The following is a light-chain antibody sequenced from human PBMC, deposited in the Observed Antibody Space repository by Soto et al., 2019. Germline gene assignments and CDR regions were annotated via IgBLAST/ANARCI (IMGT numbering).Light chain of an antibody. V-gene: IGLV4-60*03. CDR1: SGHSSYI. CDR3: ETWDSNTRV. Sequence: QSVLTQSSSASASLGSSVKLTCTLSSGHSSYIIAWHQQQPGKAPRYLMKLEGSGSYNKGSGVPDRFSGTSSGADRYLTISNLQSEDEADYYRETWDSNTRVFGRGTKLTVL. CDR2: LEGSGSY. J-gene: IGLJ3*02.